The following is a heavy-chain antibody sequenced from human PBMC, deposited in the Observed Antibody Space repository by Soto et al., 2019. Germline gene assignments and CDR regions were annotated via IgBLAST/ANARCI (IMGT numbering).Heavy chain of an antibody. CDR2: ISVYNDNT. D-gene: IGHD2-21*02. V-gene: IGHV1-18*01. CDR1: GYTFTSYG. CDR3: ARIGIDCH. Sequence: QVQLVQSGSEIKKPGASVKVSCKAFGYTFTSYGIGWVRQAPGQGLEWMGWISVYNDNTKYAQKFQGRGTMTTETSSSTAYMELSSLKSDDTALYYYARIGIDCHWGHGTLVTIAS. J-gene: IGHJ1*01.